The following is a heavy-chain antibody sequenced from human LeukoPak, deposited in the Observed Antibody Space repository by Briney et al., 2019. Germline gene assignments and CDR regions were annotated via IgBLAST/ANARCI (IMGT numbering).Heavy chain of an antibody. D-gene: IGHD7-27*01. Sequence: GGSLRLSCAASGFTFSSHWMSWVRQAPGKGLEWVANIKQDGSERYYVDSVKGRFTISRDYAKNSVYLQMNSLRAEDTAVYYCARGRAGMGIVIDYWGQGTLVTVAS. J-gene: IGHJ4*02. CDR3: ARGRAGMGIVIDY. V-gene: IGHV3-7*01. CDR1: GFTFSSHW. CDR2: IKQDGSER.